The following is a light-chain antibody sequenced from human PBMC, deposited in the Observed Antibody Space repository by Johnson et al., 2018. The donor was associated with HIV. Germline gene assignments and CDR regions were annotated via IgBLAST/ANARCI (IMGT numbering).Light chain of an antibody. CDR2: ENN. CDR1: SSNIGNNY. Sequence: QSVLTQPPSVSAAPGQKVTISCSGSSSNIGNNYVSWYQQLPGTAPKLLIYENNKRPSGIPERFSGSKSGTSATLGITSLQTGDEANYYCGTWASTLRAGFFGTGTKVTVL. V-gene: IGLV1-51*02. J-gene: IGLJ1*01. CDR3: GTWASTLRAGF.